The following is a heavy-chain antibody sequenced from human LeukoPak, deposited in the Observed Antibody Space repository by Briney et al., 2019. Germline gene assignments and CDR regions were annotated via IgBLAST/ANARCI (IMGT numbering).Heavy chain of an antibody. V-gene: IGHV5-51*01. D-gene: IGHD6-19*01. J-gene: IGHJ4*02. CDR1: GYSFTSSW. Sequence: PGESLKISCQASGYSFTSSWIGWARQMPGKGLEWMAIINPGDSDTRYSPSFQGQVTISADKSISTAYLQWSSLKASDTAMYYCARHGGGGGSIAVAGPDYWGQGTLVTVSS. CDR2: INPGDSDT. CDR3: ARHGGGGGSIAVAGPDY.